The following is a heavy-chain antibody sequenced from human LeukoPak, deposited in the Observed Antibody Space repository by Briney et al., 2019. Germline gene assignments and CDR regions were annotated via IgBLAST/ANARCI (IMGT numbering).Heavy chain of an antibody. Sequence: GGSLRLSCTASGFTFSSYWMHWVRQAPGKGLEWVSRITSDGSSTSHADSVKGRFTTSRDDAKNTLYLQMNSLRAEDTAVYYCSRGVGATDSWGQGTLVTVSS. CDR2: ITSDGSST. D-gene: IGHD1-26*01. J-gene: IGHJ4*02. V-gene: IGHV3-74*01. CDR1: GFTFSSYW. CDR3: SRGVGATDS.